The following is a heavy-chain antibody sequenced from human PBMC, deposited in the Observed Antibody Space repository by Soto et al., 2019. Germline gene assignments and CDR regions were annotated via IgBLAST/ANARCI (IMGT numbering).Heavy chain of an antibody. D-gene: IGHD4-4*01. CDR1: SGSFSGYY. J-gene: IGHJ4*02. CDR2: INHSGST. V-gene: IGHV4-34*01. Sequence: PSETLSLTCAVYSGSFSGYYWSWIRQPPGKGLEWIGEINHSGSTNYNPSLKSRVTISVDTSKNQFSLKLSSVIAADTAVYYCARMTTATRLPSFDAWGQGTLVTVSS. CDR3: ARMTTATRLPSFDA.